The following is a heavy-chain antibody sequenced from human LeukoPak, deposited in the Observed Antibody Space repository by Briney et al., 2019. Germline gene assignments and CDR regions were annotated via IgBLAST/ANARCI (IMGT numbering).Heavy chain of an antibody. Sequence: GGSLRLSCAASGFTFSGSAMHWVRQASGKGLEWVGRIRSKANSYATAYAASVKGRFTISRDDSKNTAYLQMDSLKTEDTAVYYCTRHQVEGFDYWGQGTLVTVSS. CDR2: IRSKANSYAT. J-gene: IGHJ4*02. D-gene: IGHD2-15*01. CDR3: TRHQVEGFDY. CDR1: GFTFSGSA. V-gene: IGHV3-73*01.